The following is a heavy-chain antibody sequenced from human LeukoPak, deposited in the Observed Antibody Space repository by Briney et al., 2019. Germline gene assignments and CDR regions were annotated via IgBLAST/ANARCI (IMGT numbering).Heavy chain of an antibody. J-gene: IGHJ4*02. CDR2: ISGSGGST. D-gene: IGHD2-2*01. CDR3: AKGRGLGYRSSTSCERPTYYFDY. V-gene: IGHV3-23*01. CDR1: GFTFSSYA. Sequence: GGSLRLSCAASGFTFSSYAMSWVRQAPGKGLEWVSAISGSGGSTYYADSVKGRFTISRDNSKNTLYLQMNSLRAEDTAVYYCAKGRGLGYRSSTSCERPTYYFDYWGQGTLVTVSS.